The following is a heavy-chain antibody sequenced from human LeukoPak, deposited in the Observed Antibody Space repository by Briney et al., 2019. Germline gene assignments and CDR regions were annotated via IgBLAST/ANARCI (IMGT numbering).Heavy chain of an antibody. CDR1: GGTFSSYA. CDR2: IIPIFGTA. J-gene: IGHJ4*02. D-gene: IGHD6-19*01. V-gene: IGHV1-69*01. CDR3: ARGGAAGIAVAGLHFDY. Sequence: SVKVSCKASGGTFSSYAISWVRQAPGQGLEWMGGIIPIFGTANYAQKFQGRVTITADESTSTAYMELSSLRSEDTAVYYCARGGAAGIAVAGLHFDYWGQGTPVTVSS.